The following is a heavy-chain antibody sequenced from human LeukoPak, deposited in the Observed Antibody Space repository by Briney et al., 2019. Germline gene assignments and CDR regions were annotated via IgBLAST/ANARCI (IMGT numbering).Heavy chain of an antibody. V-gene: IGHV3-7*04. CDR2: IKKDGSEN. Sequence: TGASLTLSCAASAFTFSNAWMSWVRQPPGKGLEWVANIKKDGSENNYVDSVMVRVTISRDNAKNSLYLQMKGLRAEDTAVYHCAWESQGGDVWGQGTTVTVSS. CDR1: AFTFSNAW. D-gene: IGHD3-16*01. J-gene: IGHJ6*02. CDR3: AWESQGGDV.